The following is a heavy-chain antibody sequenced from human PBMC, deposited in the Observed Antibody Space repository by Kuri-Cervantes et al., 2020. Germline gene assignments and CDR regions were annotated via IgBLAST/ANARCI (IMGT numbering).Heavy chain of an antibody. J-gene: IGHJ6*02. CDR1: GFTFSSYD. Sequence: GGSLRLSCAASGFTFSSYDMRWVRQAPGKGLEWVAVISYDGSNKYYADSVKGRFTISRDNSKNTLYLQMNSLRAEDTAVYYCARFSGYSYGFAYYGMGVWGQGTTVTSP. V-gene: IGHV3-30*03. CDR2: ISYDGSNK. D-gene: IGHD5-18*01. CDR3: ARFSGYSYGFAYYGMGV.